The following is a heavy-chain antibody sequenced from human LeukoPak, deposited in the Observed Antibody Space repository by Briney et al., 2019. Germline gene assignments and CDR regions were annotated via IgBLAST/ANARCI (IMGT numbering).Heavy chain of an antibody. J-gene: IGHJ4*02. D-gene: IGHD5-18*01. CDR2: IIPIFGTA. V-gene: IGHV1-69*13. Sequence: SVKVSCKASGYTFTSYGISWVRQAPGQGLEWMGGIIPIFGTANYAQKFQGRVTITADESTSTAYMELSSLRSEDTAVYYCARQRIQLWSVYFDYWGQGTLVTVSS. CDR1: GYTFTSYG. CDR3: ARQRIQLWSVYFDY.